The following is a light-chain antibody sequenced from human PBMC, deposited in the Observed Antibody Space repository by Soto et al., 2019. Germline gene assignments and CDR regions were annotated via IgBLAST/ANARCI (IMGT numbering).Light chain of an antibody. V-gene: IGLV2-14*01. CDR3: TSYSSGSSHVV. CDR2: DVN. Sequence: QSALTQPASVSGSPGQSITLSCTGTSSDIGCYDYVSWYQRHPGKAPKLIIYDVNNRPSGVSNRFSGSKSGNTASLTISGRQAEDEADYYSTSYSSGSSHVVFGGGTKLTVL. J-gene: IGLJ2*01. CDR1: SSDIGCYDY.